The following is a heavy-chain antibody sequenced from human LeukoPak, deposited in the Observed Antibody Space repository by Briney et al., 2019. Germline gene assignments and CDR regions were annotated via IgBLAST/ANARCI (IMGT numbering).Heavy chain of an antibody. CDR3: AKDRGIAAAYYFDY. V-gene: IGHV3-30*02. Sequence: QAGGSLRLSCAASGFTFSSYGMHWVRQAPGEGLEWVAFIRYDGSNKYYADSVKGRFTISRDNSKNTLYLQMNSLRAEDTAVYYCAKDRGIAAAYYFDYWGQGTLVTVSS. CDR2: IRYDGSNK. D-gene: IGHD6-13*01. CDR1: GFTFSSYG. J-gene: IGHJ4*02.